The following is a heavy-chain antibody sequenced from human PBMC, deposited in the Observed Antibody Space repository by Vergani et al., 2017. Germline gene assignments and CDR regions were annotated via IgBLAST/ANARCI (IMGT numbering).Heavy chain of an antibody. CDR2: IYHSGGA. Sequence: QLQLQESGPGLVKPSETLSLTCTVSGGSISSSSYYWGWIRQPPGKVLEWIGSIYHSGGAYYNPSLKGRVTISVDTSKNQFSLEVTSVTAADTAIYFCARTESFISRYFHWALWGQGTLVTVSS. V-gene: IGHV4-39*01. CDR3: ARTESFISRYFHWAL. CDR1: GGSISSSSYY. J-gene: IGHJ4*02. D-gene: IGHD3-9*01.